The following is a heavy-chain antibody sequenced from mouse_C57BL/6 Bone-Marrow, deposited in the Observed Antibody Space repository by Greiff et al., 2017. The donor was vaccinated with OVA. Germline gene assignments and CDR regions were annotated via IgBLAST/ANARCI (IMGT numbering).Heavy chain of an antibody. Sequence: DVKLVESGGGLVKPGGSLKLSCAASGFTFSDYGMHWVRQAPEKGLEWVAYISSGSSTIYYADTVKGRFTISRDNAKNTLFLQMTSLRSEDTAMYFCARITYCYFEGWGTGTTVTVSS. CDR1: GFTFSDYG. V-gene: IGHV5-17*01. CDR2: ISSGSSTI. J-gene: IGHJ1*03. CDR3: ARITYCYFEG.